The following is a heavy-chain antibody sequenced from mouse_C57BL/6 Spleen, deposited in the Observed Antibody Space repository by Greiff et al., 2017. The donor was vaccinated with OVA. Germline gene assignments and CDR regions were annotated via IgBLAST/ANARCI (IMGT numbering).Heavy chain of an antibody. V-gene: IGHV1-64*01. D-gene: IGHD2-4*01. CDR1: GYTFTSYW. CDR2: IHPNSGST. CDR3: AYYDYDGGAMDY. Sequence: QVQLQQPGAELVKPGASVKLSCKASGYTFTSYWMHWVKQRPGQGLEWIGMIHPNSGSTNYNEKFKSKATLTVDKSSSTAYMQLSSLTSEDSAVYDCAYYDYDGGAMDYWGQGTSVTVSS. J-gene: IGHJ4*01.